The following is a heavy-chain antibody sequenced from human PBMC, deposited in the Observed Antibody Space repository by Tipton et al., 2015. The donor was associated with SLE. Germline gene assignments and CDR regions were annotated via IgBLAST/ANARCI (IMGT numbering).Heavy chain of an antibody. Sequence: SLRLSCTASGFSFSDYTMSWVRQAPGKGLEWLTLFRSKIYGATTEYSASVSGRFIISRDDSKSIAYLQMNSVKIEDTAVYYCARGHEGPFGESIDYWGQGTLVTVSS. CDR3: ARGHEGPFGESIDY. J-gene: IGHJ4*02. D-gene: IGHD3-10*01. CDR2: FRSKIYGATT. V-gene: IGHV3-49*04. CDR1: GFSFSDYT.